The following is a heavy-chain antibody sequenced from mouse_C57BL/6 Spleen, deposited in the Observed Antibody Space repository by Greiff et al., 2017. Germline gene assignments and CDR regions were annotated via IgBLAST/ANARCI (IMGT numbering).Heavy chain of an antibody. CDR3: SARYDYDDGFAY. D-gene: IGHD2-4*01. V-gene: IGHV14-4*01. CDR2: IDPENGDT. J-gene: IGHJ3*01. CDR1: GFTINDDY. Sequence: EVQLQQPGAELVRPGASVKLSCTASGFTINDDYMHWVKQRPEQGLEWIGWIDPENGDTEYASKFQGKDTITVDTSSNTAYLQLSSLTSEDTAVYYCSARYDYDDGFAYWGQGTLVTVSA.